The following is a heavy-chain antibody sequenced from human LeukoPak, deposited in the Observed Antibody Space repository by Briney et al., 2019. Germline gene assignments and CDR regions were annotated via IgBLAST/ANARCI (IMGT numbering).Heavy chain of an antibody. V-gene: IGHV4-59*08. CDR2: ISYSGGT. D-gene: IGHD3/OR15-3a*01. CDR1: GASISSYY. CDR3: ARHSSSSYPWTGSFDI. J-gene: IGHJ3*02. Sequence: SETLSLTCTVSGASISSYYWSWIRQPPGKGLEWIGYISYSGGTNYNPSLTSRATISVDTSKNQFSLRLTSVTAADTAVYYCARHSSSSYPWTGSFDIWGQGTLVTVSS.